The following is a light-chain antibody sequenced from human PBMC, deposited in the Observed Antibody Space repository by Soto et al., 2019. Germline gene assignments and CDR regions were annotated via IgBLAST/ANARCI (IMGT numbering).Light chain of an antibody. V-gene: IGKV3-15*01. CDR1: QSVRSN. CDR3: QQYNDSPPT. CDR2: GAS. Sequence: EIVMTQSPATLSASPGERATLSCRASQSVRSNLAWYQQKPGQAPRLLIYGASTRATGILARFSCSGAGTECTRSIGSLQSEDVSVYYCQQYNDSPPTFGQGTKVDIK. J-gene: IGKJ1*01.